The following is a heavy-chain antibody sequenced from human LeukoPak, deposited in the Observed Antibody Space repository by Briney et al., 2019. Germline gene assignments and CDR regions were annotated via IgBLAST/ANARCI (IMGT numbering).Heavy chain of an antibody. J-gene: IGHJ6*03. CDR3: ARQRVGPTYDYYYMDV. CDR2: IYPDDSDA. D-gene: IGHD1-26*01. V-gene: IGHV5-51*01. CDR1: GYSFTGYW. Sequence: GESLKISCKGSGYSFTGYWIAWVRQMPGKGLEWMGIIYPDDSDARYSPSFRGQVTISADKSISTTSLQWRSLKASDTAMYYCARQRVGPTYDYYYMDVWGNGTTVTVSS.